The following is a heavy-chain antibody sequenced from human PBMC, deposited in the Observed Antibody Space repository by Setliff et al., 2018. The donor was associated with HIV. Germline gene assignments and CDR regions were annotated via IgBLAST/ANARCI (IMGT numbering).Heavy chain of an antibody. CDR3: AREIAVPGFLTH. V-gene: IGHV3-74*03. CDR1: GFTFTNYW. Sequence: PGGSLRLSCAASGFTFTNYWMHWVRQTPGEGLMWVSHINSDGSSTKYADSVKGRFTISRDNAKNTVYLEMNSLRPEDTAVYYCAREIAVPGFLTHWGQGTRVTVSS. J-gene: IGHJ4*02. D-gene: IGHD6-19*01. CDR2: INSDGSST.